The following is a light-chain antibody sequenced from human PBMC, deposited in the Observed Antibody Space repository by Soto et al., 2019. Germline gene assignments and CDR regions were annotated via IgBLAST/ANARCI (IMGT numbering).Light chain of an antibody. CDR3: QQATNFPA. CDR2: AVS. CDR1: QRISNW. V-gene: IGKV1-12*01. Sequence: DIQMTQSPSSVSASVGDRVTITCRASQRISNWVAWYQLEPGKAPKLLIYAVSSLQTGVPSRFSGGGSGTDFTLTINNLQPEDFATYYCQQATNFPAFGQGTKVEVK. J-gene: IGKJ1*01.